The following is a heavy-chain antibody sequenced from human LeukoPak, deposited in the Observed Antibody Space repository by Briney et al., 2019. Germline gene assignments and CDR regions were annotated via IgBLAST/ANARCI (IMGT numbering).Heavy chain of an antibody. CDR3: ANWNDY. CDR1: GFTFSSYG. CDR2: ISYDGSNK. D-gene: IGHD1-1*01. Sequence: GGSLRLSCAASGFTFSSYGMHWVRQAPGKGLEWVAVISYDGSNKYYADSVKGRFTISRDNSKNTLYLQMNSLTADDTAVYYCANWNDYWGQGTLVIVSS. J-gene: IGHJ4*02. V-gene: IGHV3-30*18.